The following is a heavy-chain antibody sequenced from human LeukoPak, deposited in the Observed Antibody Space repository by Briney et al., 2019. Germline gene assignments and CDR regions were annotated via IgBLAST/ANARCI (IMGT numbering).Heavy chain of an antibody. CDR1: GFTFSSYA. D-gene: IGHD6-19*01. Sequence: GGSLRLSCAASGFTFSSYAMHWVRQAPGKGLEWVAVISYDGSNKYYADSVKGRFTISRDNSKNTLYLQMNSLRAEDTAVYYCARDAVHRYSSCWYQAGGFDYWGQGTLVTVSS. V-gene: IGHV3-30*04. CDR2: ISYDGSNK. J-gene: IGHJ4*02. CDR3: ARDAVHRYSSCWYQAGGFDY.